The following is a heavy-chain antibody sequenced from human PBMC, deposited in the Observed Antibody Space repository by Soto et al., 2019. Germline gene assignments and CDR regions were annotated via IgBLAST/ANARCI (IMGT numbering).Heavy chain of an antibody. CDR2: IIPIFGTA. Sequence: ASVKVSCKASGGTFSSYAISWVRQAPGQGLEWMGGIIPIFGTANYAQKFQGRVTITADESTSTAYMELSSLRSEDTAVYYCARAPLRGRSGYYNWFDPWGQGTLVTVSS. D-gene: IGHD3-22*01. J-gene: IGHJ5*02. CDR3: ARAPLRGRSGYYNWFDP. CDR1: GGTFSSYA. V-gene: IGHV1-69*13.